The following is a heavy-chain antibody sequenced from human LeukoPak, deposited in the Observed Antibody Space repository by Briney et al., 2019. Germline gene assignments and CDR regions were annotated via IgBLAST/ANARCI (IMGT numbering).Heavy chain of an antibody. V-gene: IGHV4-59*08. CDR3: ARSVSWGLLVRDDAFDI. CDR2: IHYSGST. D-gene: IGHD2-21*01. Sequence: KPSETLSLTCTVSGGSISSYHWIWIRQPPGKGLEWIGYIHYSGSTNYNPPLKSRVTTSVDTSKKQFSLKLRSVTAADTAVYYCARSVSWGLLVRDDAFDIWGQGTMVTVSS. CDR1: GGSISSYH. J-gene: IGHJ3*02.